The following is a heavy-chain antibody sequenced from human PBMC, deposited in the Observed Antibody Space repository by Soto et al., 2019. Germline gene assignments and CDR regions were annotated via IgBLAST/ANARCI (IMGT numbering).Heavy chain of an antibody. J-gene: IGHJ6*02. V-gene: IGHV3-30*18. CDR3: AKDFKVSGGHYGSLNYYYGMDV. Sequence: QVHLVESGGGVVQPGGSLRLACAASGFTFSAFGMHWVRQAPGKGLEWVAIISYDGILKYYADSVKGRFTISRDTSKGALYLQMNSLRPEDTAVYYCAKDFKVSGGHYGSLNYYYGMDVWGQGTTVTVSS. CDR2: ISYDGILK. D-gene: IGHD3-10*01. CDR1: GFTFSAFG.